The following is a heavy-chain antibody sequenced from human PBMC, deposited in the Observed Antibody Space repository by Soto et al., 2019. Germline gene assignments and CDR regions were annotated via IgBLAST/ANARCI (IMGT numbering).Heavy chain of an antibody. CDR2: IWYDGSSK. Sequence: HVQLVESGGGVVQPGRSLRLSCAASGFTFSIYVMHWVRQATGKGLEWVAVIWYDGSSKYYADSVKGRFTISRDNSKNTLYLQMDSLRAEDTALYYCARVDRGSSLFYYYYGMDVWGQGTTVTVSS. D-gene: IGHD6-6*01. J-gene: IGHJ6*02. CDR1: GFTFSIYV. V-gene: IGHV3-33*01. CDR3: ARVDRGSSLFYYYYGMDV.